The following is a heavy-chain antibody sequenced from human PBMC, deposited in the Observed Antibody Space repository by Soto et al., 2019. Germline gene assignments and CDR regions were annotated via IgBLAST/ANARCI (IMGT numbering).Heavy chain of an antibody. V-gene: IGHV3-23*01. Sequence: EVQLLESGGGLVQPGGSLRLSCAASGFTFSNQAMSWVRQAPGKGLEWVSGITGSGDSTFYGDSVKGRFTISRDNSKYTLHLQMNSPRAGDTAVYYCAKDPLKYRASWYLEWWVESWGQGTLVTVSS. CDR3: AKDPLKYRASWYLEWWVES. J-gene: IGHJ5*01. CDR2: ITGSGDST. CDR1: GFTFSNQA. D-gene: IGHD6-13*01.